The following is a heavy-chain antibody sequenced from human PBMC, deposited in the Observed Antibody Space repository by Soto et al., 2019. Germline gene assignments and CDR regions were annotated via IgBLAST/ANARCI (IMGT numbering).Heavy chain of an antibody. CDR2: IYHIGST. Sequence: QVQLQESGPGLVKPSGTLSLTCAVSGGSISSSNWGRWVRQPPGKGLEWIGEIYHIGSTNYNPSLTSRVTISVDKPKNQFSLKLSSVTAADTAVYYCARAAGYCSSTSCYVGGGIYSFDYWGQGTLVTVSS. CDR3: ARAAGYCSSTSCYVGGGIYSFDY. D-gene: IGHD2-2*01. CDR1: GGSISSSNW. J-gene: IGHJ4*02. V-gene: IGHV4-4*02.